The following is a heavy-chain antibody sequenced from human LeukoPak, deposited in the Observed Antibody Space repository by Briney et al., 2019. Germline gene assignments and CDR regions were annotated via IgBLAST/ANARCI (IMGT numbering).Heavy chain of an antibody. CDR2: IWYDGSNK. D-gene: IGHD6-13*01. J-gene: IGHJ6*02. CDR3: AKGGPYSSSWYEYYYYYGMDV. Sequence: GGSLRLSCAASGFTFSSYGMHRVRQAPGKGLEWVAVIWYDGSNKYYADSVKGRFTISRDNSKNTLYLQMNSLRAEDTAVYYCAKGGPYSSSWYEYYYYYGMDVWGQGTTVTVS. V-gene: IGHV3-33*06. CDR1: GFTFSSYG.